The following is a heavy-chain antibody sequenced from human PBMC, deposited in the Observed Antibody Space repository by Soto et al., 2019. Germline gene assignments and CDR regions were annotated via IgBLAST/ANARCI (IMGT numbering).Heavy chain of an antibody. D-gene: IGHD3-10*01. CDR3: GRDRRFGNGYKLGFDS. J-gene: IGHJ4*02. CDR1: GFSFSGYT. CDR2: ISFDGSNK. V-gene: IGHV3-30-3*01. Sequence: QVQLVESGGGVVQTGMSLRLSCAASGFSFSGYTMHWVRQAPGKGLEWVAAISFDGSNKYYADSVKDRFTISRDNSKNTVFGQMNSLRAEDTAVYYCGRDRRFGNGYKLGFDSWGQGTLVTVSS.